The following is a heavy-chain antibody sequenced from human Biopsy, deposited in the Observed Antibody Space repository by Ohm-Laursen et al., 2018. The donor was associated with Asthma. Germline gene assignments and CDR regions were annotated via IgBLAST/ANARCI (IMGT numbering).Heavy chain of an antibody. J-gene: IGHJ6*02. V-gene: IGHV3-30*04. CDR3: ARGGLHYYEYYGMDV. CDR2: ISYDGRNT. CDR1: GFTFDHYT. D-gene: IGHD2-21*02. Sequence: SLRLSCAACGFTFDHYTMHWVRQAPGKGLEWVTIISYDGRNTYYADSVEGRFTISRDNSKNTLFLQMSNLRPEDTAVYYCARGGLHYYEYYGMDVWGQGTTVTVSS.